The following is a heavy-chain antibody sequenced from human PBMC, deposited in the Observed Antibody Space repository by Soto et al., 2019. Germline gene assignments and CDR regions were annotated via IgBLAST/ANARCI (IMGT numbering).Heavy chain of an antibody. D-gene: IGHD3-10*01. J-gene: IGHJ5*02. Sequence: QVPLVQSGAEVKKPGASVKVSCKASGYTFIGYYMHWVRQAPGQGLEWMGWINPNSGGANYAQKFQGWVTMTRDTSISTAYMELNRLRSDDTAVYYCARGGGSNYYGSGTYNWFDPWGQGTLVTVSS. CDR1: GYTFIGYY. V-gene: IGHV1-2*04. CDR2: INPNSGGA. CDR3: ARGGGSNYYGSGTYNWFDP.